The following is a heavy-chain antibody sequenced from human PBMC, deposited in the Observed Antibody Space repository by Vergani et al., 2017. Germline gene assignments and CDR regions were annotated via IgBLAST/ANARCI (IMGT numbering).Heavy chain of an antibody. CDR2: IHTSGST. CDR1: GGSINSHNYY. Sequence: QVQLQESGPGLVKPSQTLSLTCTVSGGSINSHNYYWSWIRQPAGKGLEWIGRIHTSGSTNYNPSLKSRVTMSEDTSKNQFSLNLTSVTAADTAVYFCARGSCLGGSCYKPLFDYWRQGSLVTVPS. J-gene: IGHJ4*02. D-gene: IGHD2-15*01. V-gene: IGHV4-61*02. CDR3: ARGSCLGGSCYKPLFDY.